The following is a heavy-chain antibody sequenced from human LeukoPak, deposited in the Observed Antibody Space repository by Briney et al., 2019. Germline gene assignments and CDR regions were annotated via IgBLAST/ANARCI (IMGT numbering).Heavy chain of an antibody. V-gene: IGHV3-7*01. CDR2: IKQDGSET. Sequence: GGSLRLSCAASGFTFSSYWMRWVRQAPGKGLEWVANIKQDGSETYYVDSMKGRFTISRDNAKNSLYLQMNSLRAEDTAVYYCARDSVPHYYYGMDVWGQGTTVTVSS. D-gene: IGHD1-1*01. J-gene: IGHJ6*01. CDR1: GFTFSSYW. CDR3: ARDSVPHYYYGMDV.